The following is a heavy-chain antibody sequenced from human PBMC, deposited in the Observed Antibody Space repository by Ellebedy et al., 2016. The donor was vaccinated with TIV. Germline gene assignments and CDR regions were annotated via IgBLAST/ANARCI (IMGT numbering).Heavy chain of an antibody. V-gene: IGHV3-7*03. J-gene: IGHJ4*02. CDR3: ARDTLVGVTDSYFDY. D-gene: IGHD1-26*01. Sequence: GESLKISCIVSGFTFSKYWMTWVRQAPGKGLEWVANIKGDGSVKYYVDSVKGRFTISRDNAKNSLYLQMNSLRAEDTAVYYCARDTLVGVTDSYFDYWGQGTLVTVSS. CDR1: GFTFSKYW. CDR2: IKGDGSVK.